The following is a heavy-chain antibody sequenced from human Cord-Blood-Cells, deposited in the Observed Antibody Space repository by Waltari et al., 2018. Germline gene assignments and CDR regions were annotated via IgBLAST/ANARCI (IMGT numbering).Heavy chain of an antibody. CDR3: VRGPGRFLEWLLGYYYMDV. J-gene: IGHJ6*03. Sequence: QVQLQQWGAGLLKPSETLSLTCAVYGGSFSGYYWSWIRQPPGQGLEWIGEINHSGSTNYNPSLKSRVTISVDTSKNQFSLKLSSVTAADTAVYYCVRGPGRFLEWLLGYYYMDVWGKGTTVTVSS. V-gene: IGHV4-34*01. D-gene: IGHD3-3*01. CDR2: INHSGST. CDR1: GGSFSGYY.